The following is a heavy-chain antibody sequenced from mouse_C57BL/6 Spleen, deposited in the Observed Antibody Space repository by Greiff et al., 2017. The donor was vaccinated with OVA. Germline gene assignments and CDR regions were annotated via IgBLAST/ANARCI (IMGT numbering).Heavy chain of an antibody. V-gene: IGHV1-62-2*01. CDR3: ARLHYYGSSYDYFDY. Sequence: QVQLQQSGAELVKPGASVKLSCKASGYTFTEYTIPWVKQRSGQGLEWIGWFYPGSGSIKYNEKFKDKATLTADKSSSPVYMELSRLTSEDSAVYFGARLHYYGSSYDYFDYWGQGTTLTVSS. D-gene: IGHD1-1*01. J-gene: IGHJ2*01. CDR2: FYPGSGSI. CDR1: GYTFTEYT.